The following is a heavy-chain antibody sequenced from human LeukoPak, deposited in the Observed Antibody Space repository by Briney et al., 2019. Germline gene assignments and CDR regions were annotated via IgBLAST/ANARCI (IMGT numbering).Heavy chain of an antibody. CDR1: GFTFDDYA. J-gene: IGHJ3*02. CDR3: AKDIAGYSYGWNAFDI. Sequence: GGSLRLSCAASGFTFDDYAMHWVRQAPGKGLEWVSGISWNSGSIGYADSVKGRFTISRDNAKNSLYLQMNSLRAEDTALYYCAKDIAGYSYGWNAFDIWGQGTMVTVSS. D-gene: IGHD5-18*01. V-gene: IGHV3-9*01. CDR2: ISWNSGSI.